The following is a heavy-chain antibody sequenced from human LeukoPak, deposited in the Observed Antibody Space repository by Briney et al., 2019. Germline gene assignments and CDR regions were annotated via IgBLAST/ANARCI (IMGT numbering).Heavy chain of an antibody. J-gene: IGHJ6*02. Sequence: SETLSLTCTVSGGSISSYYWSWLRQPQGKGLEWIGYIYYSGSTNYNPSLKSRVTISVDTSKNQFSLKLSSVTAADTAVYYCARAQASLRFDVWGQGTTVTVSS. CDR2: IYYSGST. D-gene: IGHD3-16*01. CDR1: GGSISSYY. V-gene: IGHV4-59*01. CDR3: ARAQASLRFDV.